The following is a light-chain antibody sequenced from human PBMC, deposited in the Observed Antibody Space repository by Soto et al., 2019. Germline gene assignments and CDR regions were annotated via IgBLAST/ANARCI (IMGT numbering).Light chain of an antibody. CDR2: AAS. Sequence: AIRMTQSPSSFSASTGDRVTITCRASQGISTYLAWYQQKPGKAPKLLIYAASTLQSGVPSKFSGSGPGTDFTLTISGLQSEDFATYYCQQYYSYPYTFGQGTKLEIK. CDR3: QQYYSYPYT. V-gene: IGKV1-8*01. J-gene: IGKJ2*01. CDR1: QGISTY.